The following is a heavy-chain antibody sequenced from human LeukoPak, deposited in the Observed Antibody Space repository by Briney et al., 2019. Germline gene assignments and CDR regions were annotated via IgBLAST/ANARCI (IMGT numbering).Heavy chain of an antibody. D-gene: IGHD3-10*01. J-gene: IGHJ4*02. V-gene: IGHV1-2*02. Sequence: ASVKVSCKASGYTFTGYYMHWVRQAPGQGLEWMGWINPNSGGTNYAQKFQGRVTMTRDTSISTACVELSRLRSDDTAVYYCAREARELQGLDYWGQGTLVTVSS. CDR2: INPNSGGT. CDR3: AREARELQGLDY. CDR1: GYTFTGYY.